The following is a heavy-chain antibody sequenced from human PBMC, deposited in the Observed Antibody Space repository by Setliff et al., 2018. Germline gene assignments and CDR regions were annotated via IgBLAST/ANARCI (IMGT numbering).Heavy chain of an antibody. J-gene: IGHJ5*02. CDR2: IYYSGST. CDR1: GGSFSGYY. V-gene: IGHV4-34*01. CDR3: ARGKGTWVLLRWFDP. Sequence: SSETLSLTCAVYGGSFSGYYWSWIRQHPGKGLEWIGYIYYSGSTYYNPSLKRRVTISVDTSKNQFSLKLSSVTAADTAVYYCARGKGTWVLLRWFDPWGQGTLVTVSS. D-gene: IGHD3-10*01.